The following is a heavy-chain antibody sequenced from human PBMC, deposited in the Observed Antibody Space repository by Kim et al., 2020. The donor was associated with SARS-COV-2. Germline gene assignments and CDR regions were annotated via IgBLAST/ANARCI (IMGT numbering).Heavy chain of an antibody. D-gene: IGHD2-2*01. CDR2: ISWNSGSI. J-gene: IGHJ3*02. CDR1: GFTFGDYA. Sequence: GGSLRLSCAASGFTFGDYAMHWVRQAPGKGLEWVSGISWNSGSIGYADSVKGRFTISRDNAKNSLYLQMNSLRAEDTALYYCAKDISPYCSSTSCLSDAFEIWGQGTMVTVSS. CDR3: AKDISPYCSSTSCLSDAFEI. V-gene: IGHV3-9*01.